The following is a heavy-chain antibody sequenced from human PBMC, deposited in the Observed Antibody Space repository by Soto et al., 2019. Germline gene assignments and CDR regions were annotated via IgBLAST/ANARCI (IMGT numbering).Heavy chain of an antibody. D-gene: IGHD2-15*01. CDR3: ARTEIGYCSGGSCYEPYYYYGMDV. Sequence: ASVKVSCKASGYTFTSYGISWVRQAPGQGLEWMGKISPSGGSTSYAQKFQGRVTMTRDTSTSTVYMELSSLRSEDTAVYYCARTEIGYCSGGSCYEPYYYYGMDVWGQGTTVTVSS. CDR1: GYTFTSYG. CDR2: ISPSGGST. V-gene: IGHV1-46*01. J-gene: IGHJ6*02.